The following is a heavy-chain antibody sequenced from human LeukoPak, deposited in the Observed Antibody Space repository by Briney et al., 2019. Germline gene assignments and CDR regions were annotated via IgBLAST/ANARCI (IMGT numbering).Heavy chain of an antibody. CDR2: ISSSSSTI. D-gene: IGHD6-13*01. J-gene: IGHJ4*02. CDR1: GFTFSSYN. Sequence: GGSLRLSCAASGFTFSSYNMNWVRQAPGKGLEWVSYISSSSSTIYYADSVKGRFAISRDNAKNSLYLQMNSLRAEDTAVYYCARAAYSSSWDSPFDYWGQGTLVTVSS. CDR3: ARAAYSSSWDSPFDY. V-gene: IGHV3-48*01.